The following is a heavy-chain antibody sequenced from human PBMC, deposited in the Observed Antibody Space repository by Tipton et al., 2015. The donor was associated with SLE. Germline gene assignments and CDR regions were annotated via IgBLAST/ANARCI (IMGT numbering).Heavy chain of an antibody. V-gene: IGHV4-38-2*01. CDR1: GYSISSGYY. CDR3: ARQGIAVAGGAFDI. J-gene: IGHJ3*02. D-gene: IGHD6-19*01. CDR2: IYHSGSP. Sequence: TLSLTCAVSGYSISSGYYWGWIRQPPGKGLEWIGSIYHSGSPYYNPSLKSRVTISVDTSKNQFSLKLSPVTAADTAVYYCARQGIAVAGGAFDIWGQGTMVTVSS.